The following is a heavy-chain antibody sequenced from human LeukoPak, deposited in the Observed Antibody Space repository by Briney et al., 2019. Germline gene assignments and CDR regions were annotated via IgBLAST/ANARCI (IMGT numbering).Heavy chain of an antibody. D-gene: IGHD2-2*02. CDR2: INSDGSSR. CDR3: ARDLDTDWFDP. Sequence: GGSLRLSCAASGFTFSNYWMSWVRQAPGKGLVWVSRINSDGSSRHYADSVKGRFTISRDNAKNTLHLQMTSLRAEDTAVYYCARDLDTDWFDPWGQGTLVTVSS. V-gene: IGHV3-74*01. J-gene: IGHJ5*02. CDR1: GFTFSNYW.